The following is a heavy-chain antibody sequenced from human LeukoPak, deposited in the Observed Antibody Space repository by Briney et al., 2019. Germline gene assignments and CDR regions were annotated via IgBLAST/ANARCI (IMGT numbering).Heavy chain of an antibody. CDR2: ISSSSSYI. D-gene: IGHD5-18*01. V-gene: IGHV3-21*01. Sequence: GGSLRLSCAASGFTFSSYSMNWVRQAPGKGLEWVSSISSSSSYIYYADSVKGRFTISRDNAKNSLYLQMNSLRAEDKAVYYCAGDTAMAPRVDYWGQGTLVTVSS. J-gene: IGHJ4*02. CDR3: AGDTAMAPRVDY. CDR1: GFTFSSYS.